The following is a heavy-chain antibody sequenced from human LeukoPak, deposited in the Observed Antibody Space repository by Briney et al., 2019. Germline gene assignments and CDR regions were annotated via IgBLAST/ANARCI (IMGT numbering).Heavy chain of an antibody. CDR3: ARDRGRYYYYGLDV. CDR2: IIPMFGIP. V-gene: IGHV1-69*04. J-gene: IGHJ6*04. Sequence: GASVKVSCKASGGTFSSYAISWVRQAPGQGLEWMGRIIPMFGIPNFAQKFQGRVTMTTDTSTSTAYMEVRSPRSDDTAVYYCARDRGRYYYYGLDVWGKGTTVTVSS. CDR1: GGTFSSYA. D-gene: IGHD1-26*01.